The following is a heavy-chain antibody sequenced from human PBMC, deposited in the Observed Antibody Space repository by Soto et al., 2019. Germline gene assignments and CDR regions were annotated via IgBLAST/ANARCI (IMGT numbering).Heavy chain of an antibody. CDR1: GGTFSSYA. CDR3: AGYSEWELPSAFDI. D-gene: IGHD1-26*01. V-gene: IGHV1-69*13. J-gene: IGHJ3*02. Sequence: ASVKVSCKASGGTFSSYAISWVRQAPGQGLEWMGGIIPIFGTANYAQKFQGRVTITADESTSTAYMELSSLRSEDTAVYYCAGYSEWELPSAFDIWGQGTMVTVSS. CDR2: IIPIFGTA.